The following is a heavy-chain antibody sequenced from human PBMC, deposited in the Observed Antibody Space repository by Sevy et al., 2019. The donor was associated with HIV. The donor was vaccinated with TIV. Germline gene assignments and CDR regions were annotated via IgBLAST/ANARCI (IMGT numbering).Heavy chain of an antibody. D-gene: IGHD5-12*01. J-gene: IGHJ6*02. V-gene: IGHV3-30*18. CDR3: AKDRDIVATNYYYYYGMDV. Sequence: GGSLTLSCAASGFTFSSYGMHWVRHAPGKGLEWVAVISYDGSNKYYADSVKGRFTISRDNSKNTLYLQMNSLRAEDTAVYYCAKDRDIVATNYYYYYGMDVWGQGTTVTVSS. CDR2: ISYDGSNK. CDR1: GFTFSSYG.